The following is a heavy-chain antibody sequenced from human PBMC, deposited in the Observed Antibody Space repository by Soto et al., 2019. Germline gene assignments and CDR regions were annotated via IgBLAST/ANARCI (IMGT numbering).Heavy chain of an antibody. CDR2: IYYSGST. J-gene: IGHJ4*02. V-gene: IGHV4-30-4*02. CDR3: ARGDYDFWSGYYTSFDY. D-gene: IGHD3-3*01. Sequence: SDTLSLTCSVSGGSLRIADYYWGGNCDPPAEGLEWIGYIYYSGSTYYNPSLKSRVTISVDTSKNQFSLKLSSVTAADTAVYYCARGDYDFWSGYYTSFDYWGQGTLVTVSS. CDR1: GGSLRIADYY.